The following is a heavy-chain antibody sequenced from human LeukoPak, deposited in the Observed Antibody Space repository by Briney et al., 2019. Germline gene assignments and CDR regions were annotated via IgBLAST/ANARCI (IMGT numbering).Heavy chain of an antibody. CDR2: SCYSGST. CDR1: GGSISSGDYY. J-gene: IGHJ5*02. CDR3: ARGRVERRVYNWFDP. V-gene: IGHV4-30-4*08. D-gene: IGHD1-1*01. Sequence: SETLSLTCTVSGGSISSGDYYWSWIRQPPGKGLECIGYSCYSGSTYHNPSLKIRVTMSVDTAKNEFSLKLSAVTAADTAVYYRARGRVERRVYNWFDPWGQGTLVTVSS.